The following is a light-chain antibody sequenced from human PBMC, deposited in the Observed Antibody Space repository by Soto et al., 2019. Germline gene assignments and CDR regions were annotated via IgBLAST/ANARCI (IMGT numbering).Light chain of an antibody. CDR1: SSNIGSKT. Sequence: QSVLTQPPSASGTPGQRVTISCSGSSSNIGSKTVNWYQQVPGTAPKLLIYTNSQRPSGVPDRFSGSKSGTSASLAISGLQSEDEADYYCAAWDDSLNVVVFGGGTQLTVL. CDR2: TNS. J-gene: IGLJ2*01. V-gene: IGLV1-44*01. CDR3: AAWDDSLNVVV.